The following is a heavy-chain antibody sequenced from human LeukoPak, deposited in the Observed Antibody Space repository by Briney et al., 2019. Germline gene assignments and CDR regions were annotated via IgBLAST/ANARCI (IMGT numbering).Heavy chain of an antibody. D-gene: IGHD2-2*02. V-gene: IGHV3-30*02. J-gene: IGHJ4*02. Sequence: GGSLRLSCAASGFTFSSYGMHWVRQAPGKGLEWVAFIRYDGSNKYYADSVKGRFTISRDNSKNTLYLQMNSLRAEDTAVYYCAKAVVPAAIRGVSGFDYWGQGTLVTVSS. CDR2: IRYDGSNK. CDR3: AKAVVPAAIRGVSGFDY. CDR1: GFTFSSYG.